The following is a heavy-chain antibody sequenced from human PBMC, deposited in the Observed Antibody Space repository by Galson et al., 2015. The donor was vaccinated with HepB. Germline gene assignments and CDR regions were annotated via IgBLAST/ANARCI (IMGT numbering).Heavy chain of an antibody. J-gene: IGHJ6*02. D-gene: IGHD1-14*01. CDR2: ISYDGADK. V-gene: IGHV3-30*18. Sequence: SLRLSCAAAGFTISNYGIHWVRQAPGKGLEWVAVISYDGADKHYVDLAKGRFTISRDNSRNTVFLQMSSLRGEDTAVYCCAKEHEPRSLNHYYYGMDVWGQGTTVTVS. CDR3: AKEHEPRSLNHYYYGMDV. CDR1: GFTISNYG.